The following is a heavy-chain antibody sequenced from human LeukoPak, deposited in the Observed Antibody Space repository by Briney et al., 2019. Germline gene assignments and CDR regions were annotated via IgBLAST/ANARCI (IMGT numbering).Heavy chain of an antibody. CDR1: GGSVSSYY. D-gene: IGHD6-13*01. J-gene: IGHJ4*02. CDR2: IYYTENT. Sequence: SETLSLTCTVSGGSVSSYYWSWIRQPPGKGLEWIGYIYYTENTNYNPSLKSRVTISIDTPKNQFSLKLSFVTAADTAVYYCARAHSSTLYFDYWGQGTLVTVSS. V-gene: IGHV4-59*02. CDR3: ARAHSSTLYFDY.